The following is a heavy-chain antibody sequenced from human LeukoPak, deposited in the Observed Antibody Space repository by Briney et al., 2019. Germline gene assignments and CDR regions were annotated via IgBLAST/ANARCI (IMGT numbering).Heavy chain of an antibody. Sequence: GGSLRLSCAASGFTFSSYSMNWVRQAPGKGLEWVSSISSSSSYIYYADSVKGRFTISRDNAKNSLYLQMNSLRAEDTAVYYYARDLTGYSSGWYGYLDYWGQGTLVTVSS. CDR3: ARDLTGYSSGWYGYLDY. CDR1: GFTFSSYS. V-gene: IGHV3-21*01. J-gene: IGHJ4*02. D-gene: IGHD6-19*01. CDR2: ISSSSSYI.